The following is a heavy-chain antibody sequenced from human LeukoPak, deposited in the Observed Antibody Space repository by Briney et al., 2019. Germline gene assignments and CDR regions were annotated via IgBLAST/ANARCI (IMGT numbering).Heavy chain of an antibody. CDR3: ARDGYYYYMDV. CDR2: IYYSGST. CDR1: GGSISSSSYY. Sequence: SETLSLTCTVSGGSISSSSYYWGWIRQPPGKGLEWIGSIYYSGSTYYNPSLKSRVTISVDTSKNQFSLKLSSVTAADTAEYYCARDGYYYYMDVWGKGTTVTVSS. V-gene: IGHV4-39*07. J-gene: IGHJ6*03.